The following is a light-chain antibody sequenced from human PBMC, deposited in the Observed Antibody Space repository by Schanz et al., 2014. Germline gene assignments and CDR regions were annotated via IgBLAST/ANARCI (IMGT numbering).Light chain of an antibody. Sequence: QSALTHPASVSGSPGQSIIISCTGTSSDVGNYNLVSWFQQHPGKAPKVMIYEVSKRPSGVPDRFSGSKSGNTAYLTISGLQAEDEADYYCSSYRSSRTDVFGTGTKLTVL. CDR2: EVS. CDR3: SSYRSSRTDV. V-gene: IGLV2-14*02. CDR1: SSDVGNYNL. J-gene: IGLJ1*01.